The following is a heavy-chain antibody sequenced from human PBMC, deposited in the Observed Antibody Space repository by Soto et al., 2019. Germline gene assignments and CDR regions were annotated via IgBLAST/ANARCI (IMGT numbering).Heavy chain of an antibody. V-gene: IGHV4-4*02. CDR2: IYHSGST. J-gene: IGHJ5*02. D-gene: IGHD3-3*01. CDR3: ASLRFLDWRFDP. Sequence: SDTLSITCAVSGRSLRSRNWWGWVRQPPGKGLEWIGEIYHSGSTNYNPSLKSRVTISVDKSKNQFSLKLSSVTAADTAVYYCASLRFLDWRFDPWGQGTLVTVSS. CDR1: GRSLRSRNW.